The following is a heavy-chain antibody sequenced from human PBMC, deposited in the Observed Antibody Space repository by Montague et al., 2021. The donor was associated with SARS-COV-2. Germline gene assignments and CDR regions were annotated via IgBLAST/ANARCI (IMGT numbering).Heavy chain of an antibody. Sequence: SLRLSCAASGFTFSSYEMNWVRQAPGKGLECVSHISSSGSTIYYTDSVKGRFTVSRDNAMNSLYLQMNSLRAEDTAVYYCARDNGRITMVRGEFGADYWGQGTLVTVSS. J-gene: IGHJ4*02. CDR3: ARDNGRITMVRGEFGADY. CDR2: ISSSGSTI. V-gene: IGHV3-48*03. D-gene: IGHD3-10*01. CDR1: GFTFSSYE.